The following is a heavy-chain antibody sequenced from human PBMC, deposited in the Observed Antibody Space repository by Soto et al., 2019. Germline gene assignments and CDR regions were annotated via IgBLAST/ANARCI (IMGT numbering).Heavy chain of an antibody. Sequence: GGSLRLSCAASGFTFSSYAMSWVRQAPGKGLEWVSAISGSGGSTYYADSVKGRFTISRDNSKNTLYLQMNSLRAEDTAVYYCAKSNYDILTGPADYYYYYMDVWGKGTTVTVSS. CDR3: AKSNYDILTGPADYYYYYMDV. V-gene: IGHV3-23*01. CDR1: GFTFSSYA. D-gene: IGHD3-9*01. CDR2: ISGSGGST. J-gene: IGHJ6*03.